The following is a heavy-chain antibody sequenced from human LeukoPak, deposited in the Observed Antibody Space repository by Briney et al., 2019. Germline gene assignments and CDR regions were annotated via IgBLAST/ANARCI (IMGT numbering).Heavy chain of an antibody. D-gene: IGHD3-22*01. CDR2: IYTSGST. CDR3: ARDGEVSNYYDSSGPPHRAFDI. Sequence: SETLSLTCTVSGGSISSYYWSWIRQPAGKGLEWIGRIYTSGSTNYNPSLKSRVTMSVDTSKNQFSLKLSSVTAADTAVYYCARDGEVSNYYDSSGPPHRAFDIWGQGTMVTVSS. J-gene: IGHJ3*02. V-gene: IGHV4-4*07. CDR1: GGSISSYY.